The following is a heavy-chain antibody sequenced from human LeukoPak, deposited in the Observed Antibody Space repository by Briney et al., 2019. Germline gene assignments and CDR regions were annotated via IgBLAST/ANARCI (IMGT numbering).Heavy chain of an antibody. Sequence: GGSLRLSCAASGLTFSNYAMHWVRQAPGKGLEWVAVISYDGSNKYYADSVKGRFTISRDNSKNSLYLHMNSLRAEDTSVYYCVRDPAFGAFDIWGRGTLVTVSS. CDR3: VRDPAFGAFDI. CDR1: GLTFSNYA. D-gene: IGHD3-10*01. V-gene: IGHV3-30-3*01. CDR2: ISYDGSNK. J-gene: IGHJ3*02.